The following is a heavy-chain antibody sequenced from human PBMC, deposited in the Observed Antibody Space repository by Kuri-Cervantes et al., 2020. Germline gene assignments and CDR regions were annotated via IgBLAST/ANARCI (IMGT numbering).Heavy chain of an antibody. CDR3: ATNAIPRGELSAFDI. V-gene: IGHV1-24*01. Sequence: ASVKVSCKVSGYTLTELSMHWVRQAPGKGLEWMGGFDPEDGETIYAQKFQGRVTMTEDTSTDTAYMELSSLRSEDTAVYYCATNAIPRGELSAFDIWGQGTMVTVSS. D-gene: IGHD1-26*01. CDR1: GYTLTELS. CDR2: FDPEDGET. J-gene: IGHJ3*02.